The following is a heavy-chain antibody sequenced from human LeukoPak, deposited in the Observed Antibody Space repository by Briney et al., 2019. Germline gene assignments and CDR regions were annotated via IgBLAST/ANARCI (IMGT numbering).Heavy chain of an antibody. V-gene: IGHV4-31*03. CDR1: RGSISSGGHY. D-gene: IGHD5/OR15-5a*01. CDR3: ARGTLRLFDY. Sequence: SQTLSLTCTVSRGSISSGGHYWSWIRQHPAKGLEWIGYIYYSGSAYYNPSLESRLTISIDTSKNQFSLKLTSVTAADTAVYFCARGTLRLFDYWGQGTLVTVSS. CDR2: IYYSGSA. J-gene: IGHJ4*02.